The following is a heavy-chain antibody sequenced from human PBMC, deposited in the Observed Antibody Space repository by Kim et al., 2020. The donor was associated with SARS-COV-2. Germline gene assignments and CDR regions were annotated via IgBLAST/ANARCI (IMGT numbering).Heavy chain of an antibody. J-gene: IGHJ6*02. Sequence: GGSLRLSCVASGFPFSDYYMSWIRLAPGKGLEWISYISDTSTYTDYADSVTGRFTVSRDNAKNSLYLQLNSLRADDTAVYYCARDLANYYNNSDPYYYFGLDVWGQGTTVTVSS. V-gene: IGHV3-11*05. CDR2: ISDTSTYT. CDR3: ARDLANYYNNSDPYYYFGLDV. D-gene: IGHD3-16*01. CDR1: GFPFSDYY.